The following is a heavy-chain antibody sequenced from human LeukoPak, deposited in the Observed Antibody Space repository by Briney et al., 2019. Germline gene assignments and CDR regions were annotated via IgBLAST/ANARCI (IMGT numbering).Heavy chain of an antibody. CDR3: ARRGSSWYYAFDI. CDR1: GGSISSYY. D-gene: IGHD6-13*01. J-gene: IGHJ3*02. Sequence: SETLSLTCTVSGGSISSYYWSWIRRPPGKGLEWIGYIYYSGSTNYNPSLKSRVTISVDTSKNQFSLKLSSVTAADTAVYYCARRGSSWYYAFDIWGQGTMVTVSS. V-gene: IGHV4-59*08. CDR2: IYYSGST.